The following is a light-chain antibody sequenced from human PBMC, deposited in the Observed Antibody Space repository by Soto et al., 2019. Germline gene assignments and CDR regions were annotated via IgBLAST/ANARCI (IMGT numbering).Light chain of an antibody. V-gene: IGLV2-11*01. CDR1: SSDVGAYNY. J-gene: IGLJ2*01. CDR2: FVT. CDR3: CSYSGSDSFVV. Sequence: QSALTQPRSVSGSPGQSVTISCTGTSSDVGAYNYVSWYQQHPGKAPKLLIYFVTQRPSGVPDRFSGSKSGNTASLTISGLQAEDEADYYCCSYSGSDSFVVLGGGTKLTVL.